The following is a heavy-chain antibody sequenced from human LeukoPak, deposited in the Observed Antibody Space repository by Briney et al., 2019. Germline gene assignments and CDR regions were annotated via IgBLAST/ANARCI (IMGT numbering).Heavy chain of an antibody. CDR1: GFTFSDYY. J-gene: IGHJ4*02. CDR3: ARRRWSDDELVGYY. CDR2: ISNTGVRV. Sequence: PGGSLRLSCAASGFTFSDYYMSWIRQAPGKGLEWVSYISNTGVRVYYVDSVKGRFTISRDNAKKSLYLQMNSLRAEDTAVYYCARRRWSDDELVGYYWGQGTLVTVSS. V-gene: IGHV3-11*04. D-gene: IGHD2-15*01.